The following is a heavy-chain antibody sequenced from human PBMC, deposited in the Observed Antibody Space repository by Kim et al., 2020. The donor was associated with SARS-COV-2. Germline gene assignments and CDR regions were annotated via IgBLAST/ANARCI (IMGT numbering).Heavy chain of an antibody. CDR1: GYTFSNYA. V-gene: IGHV1-3*01. J-gene: IGHJ4*02. CDR3: ARGGAVLRFLEWLSSYFDY. D-gene: IGHD3-3*01. Sequence: ASVNVSCKASGYTFSNYAMHWVRQAPGQRLEWMGWINAGSGNTEYSQKFQGRLIITRDTSASTAYMELSSMRSEDTAVYYCARGGAVLRFLEWLSSYFDYWGQGTLVTVSS. CDR2: INAGSGNT.